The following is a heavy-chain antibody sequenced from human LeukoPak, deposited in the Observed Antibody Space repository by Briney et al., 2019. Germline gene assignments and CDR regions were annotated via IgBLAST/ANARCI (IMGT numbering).Heavy chain of an antibody. CDR3: ARGGDLAAPHYNYYGMDV. D-gene: IGHD2-21*02. Sequence: ASVKVSCKASGYTFTSYGISWVRQATGQGLEWMGWMNPNSGNTGYAQKFQGRVTMTRNTSISTAYMELSSLRSEDTAVYYCARGGDLAAPHYNYYGMDVWGQGTTVTVSS. CDR2: MNPNSGNT. V-gene: IGHV1-8*02. J-gene: IGHJ6*02. CDR1: GYTFTSYG.